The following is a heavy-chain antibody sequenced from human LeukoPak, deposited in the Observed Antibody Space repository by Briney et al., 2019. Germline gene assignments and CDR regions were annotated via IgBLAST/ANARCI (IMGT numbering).Heavy chain of an antibody. D-gene: IGHD4-23*01. CDR3: ATSSYGGNSADY. V-gene: IGHV1-24*01. CDR1: DNTFPSYD. J-gene: IGHJ4*02. CDR2: FDPEDGET. Sequence: ASVKVSCKASDNTFPSYDINWVGQATEQGLGGMGGFDPEDGETIYAQKFQGRVTMTEDTSTDTAYMELSSLRSEDTAVYYCATSSYGGNSADYWGQGTLVTVSS.